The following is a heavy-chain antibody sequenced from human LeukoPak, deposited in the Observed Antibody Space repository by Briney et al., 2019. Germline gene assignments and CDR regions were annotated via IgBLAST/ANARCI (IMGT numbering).Heavy chain of an antibody. V-gene: IGHV1-46*01. D-gene: IGHD3-10*01. Sequence: ASVKVSCKASGYTFTSYYMHWVRQAPGQGLEWMGIINPSGGSTSYAQKFQGRVTMTRDTSTSTVYMELSSLRSEDTAVYYCARESSVRIWLGELRSDWFDPWGQRTLVTVSS. CDR1: GYTFTSYY. J-gene: IGHJ5*02. CDR2: INPSGGST. CDR3: ARESSVRIWLGELRSDWFDP.